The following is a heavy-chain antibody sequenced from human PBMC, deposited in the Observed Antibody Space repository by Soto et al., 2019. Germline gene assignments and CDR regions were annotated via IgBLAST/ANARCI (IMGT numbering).Heavy chain of an antibody. CDR1: GGTVASSHW. CDR2: VYHTGDT. CDR3: ARDAGSNDNWFDP. J-gene: IGHJ5*02. Sequence: PSETLSLTCGVSGGTVASSHWWSWVRQSPGRGLEWIGNVYHTGDTNFNPSLQSRVTFSVDKSNNQFSLKLSAVTAADTAIYYCARDAGSNDNWFDPWGQGTLVTVSS. V-gene: IGHV4-4*02. D-gene: IGHD6-13*01.